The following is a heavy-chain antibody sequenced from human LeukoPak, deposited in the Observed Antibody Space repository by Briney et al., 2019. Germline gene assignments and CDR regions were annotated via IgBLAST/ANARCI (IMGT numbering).Heavy chain of an antibody. J-gene: IGHJ4*02. Sequence: GGSLRLSCAASGFTFRTYSMNWVRQSPGKGLEWVSHIGGGGTFIYYADSVKGRFTISRDNDKNSVYLQMNSLRAEDTAVYYCASSSRGVTYYYDSSGYYPDYWGQGTLVTVSS. V-gene: IGHV3-48*01. CDR3: ASSSRGVTYYYDSSGYYPDY. D-gene: IGHD3-22*01. CDR2: IGGGGTFI. CDR1: GFTFRTYS.